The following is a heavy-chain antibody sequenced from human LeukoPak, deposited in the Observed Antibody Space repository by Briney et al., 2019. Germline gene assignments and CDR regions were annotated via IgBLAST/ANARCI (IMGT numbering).Heavy chain of an antibody. CDR2: IYPGDSDD. V-gene: IGHV5-51*01. CDR3: ARRGFGDYGAYAFDI. Sequence: GESLKISCKGSGYSFTRHWIGWVRQTPGKGLEWMGIIYPGDSDDRYSPSFQGQVTISVDQFTTTAYLQFNSLKASDTAMYYCARRGFGDYGAYAFDIWGQGTMVTVSS. D-gene: IGHD4-17*01. J-gene: IGHJ3*02. CDR1: GYSFTRHW.